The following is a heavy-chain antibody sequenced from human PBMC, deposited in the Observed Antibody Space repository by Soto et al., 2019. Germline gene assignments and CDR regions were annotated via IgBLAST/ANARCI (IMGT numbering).Heavy chain of an antibody. J-gene: IGHJ4*02. CDR1: GFTVSNNY. CDR2: IYSGGYT. V-gene: IGHV3-53*01. D-gene: IGHD3-16*01. Sequence: EVQLVESGGGLIQPGGSLRLSCAVSGFTVSNNYMSWVRQAPGKGLEGVSVIYSGGYTAYGDSVKGRFTISRDNSKNTIYLKKKSRGAGDAAGYYCGTQGGGGGYWGQGTLVTVSS. CDR3: GTQGGGGGY.